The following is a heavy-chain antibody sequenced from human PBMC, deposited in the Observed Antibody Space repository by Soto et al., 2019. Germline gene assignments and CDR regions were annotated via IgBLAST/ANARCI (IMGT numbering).Heavy chain of an antibody. J-gene: IGHJ4*02. CDR1: GASVSNHY. D-gene: IGHD1-1*01. CDR2: FYYSGST. CDR3: ARVDLNGYFDS. V-gene: IGHV4-59*02. Sequence: PSETLSLTCTVSGASVSNHYWSWVRQPPGKGLECIGYFYYSGSTNYNPSLKSRVTMSIDTSKNQFSLKLNSVTAADTAVYYCARVDLNGYFDSWGQGTLVTVSS.